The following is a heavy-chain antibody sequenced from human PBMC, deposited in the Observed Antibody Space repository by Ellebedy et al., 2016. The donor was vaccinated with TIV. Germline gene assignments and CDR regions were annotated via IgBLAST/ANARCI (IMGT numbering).Heavy chain of an antibody. CDR1: GFTVSSNY. CDR3: ARRPNYYGMDV. J-gene: IGHJ6*02. Sequence: GESLKISCAASGFTVSSNYMSWVRQAPGKGLEWVSFIYSGGSTYYADPVKGRFTIPRDNSKNTLYLQMNSLSAEDTAVYYCARRPNYYGMDVWGQGTTVIVSS. V-gene: IGHV3-53*01. D-gene: IGHD6-6*01. CDR2: IYSGGST.